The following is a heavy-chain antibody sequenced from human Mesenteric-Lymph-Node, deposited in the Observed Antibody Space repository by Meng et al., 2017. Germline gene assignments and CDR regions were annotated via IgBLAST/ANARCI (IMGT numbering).Heavy chain of an antibody. CDR2: MYSGGTT. D-gene: IGHD2-21*01. CDR3: ASRDIYSFDF. J-gene: IGHJ4*02. V-gene: IGHV3-66*01. CDR1: GLTVSRKY. Sequence: EVQLVEAGGGLVQPGGYLRLACAASGLTVSRKYKSWVRQAPGKGLEWVSLMYSGGTTSYADSVKGRFTILRDNSKNTLYLQMNNLRAEDTAIYYCASRDIYSFDFWGQGTLVTVSS.